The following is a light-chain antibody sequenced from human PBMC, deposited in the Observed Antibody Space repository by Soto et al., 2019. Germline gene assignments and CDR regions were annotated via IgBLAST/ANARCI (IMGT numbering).Light chain of an antibody. Sequence: EIVLTQSPGTLSLSPGERATLSCRASQSVGTYFAWYQQKPGQAPRLLIYDASKRAAGLPARFSGSGSGTDFTLTISSLAPDDFAIYYCQQRANWPVTFGQGTRVDIK. J-gene: IGKJ1*01. V-gene: IGKV3-11*01. CDR3: QQRANWPVT. CDR1: QSVGTY. CDR2: DAS.